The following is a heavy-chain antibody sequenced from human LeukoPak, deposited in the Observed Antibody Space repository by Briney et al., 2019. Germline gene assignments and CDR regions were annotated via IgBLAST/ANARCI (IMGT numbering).Heavy chain of an antibody. CDR1: GASISSSAYY. CDR2: IGGSNYYRGSS. J-gene: IGHJ5*02. CDR3: ARLETSVTEHNWFDP. V-gene: IGHV4-39*01. Sequence: SETLSLTCTVSGASISSSAYYWGWIRQPPGKGLEWIGSIGGSNYYRGSSYDDPSPTSRVTIHVDTSKDQFSLKLSSVTAADTAVYYCARLETSVTEHNWFDPWGQGTLVTVSS. D-gene: IGHD2-21*02.